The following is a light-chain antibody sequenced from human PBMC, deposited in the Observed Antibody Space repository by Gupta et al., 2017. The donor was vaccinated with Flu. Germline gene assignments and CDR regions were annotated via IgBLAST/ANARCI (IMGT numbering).Light chain of an antibody. J-gene: IGKJ1*01. CDR3: QQTYSTPPT. CDR2: AAS. V-gene: IGKV1-39*01. Sequence: DIQMTQSPSSLSVSVGDRVTITCRASQTIRTYLNWYQQKPGKSPKLLVYAASSLQTGVPSRFSGSASGTDFTLTISSLQPEDFAAYYCQQTYSTPPTFGQGTRVEIK. CDR1: QTIRTY.